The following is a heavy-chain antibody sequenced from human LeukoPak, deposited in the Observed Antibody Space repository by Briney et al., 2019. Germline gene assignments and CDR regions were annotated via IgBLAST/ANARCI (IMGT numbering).Heavy chain of an antibody. Sequence: GESLKISCKGSGYSFTTYNIGWLRQMPGKGLEWMGIIYPTDSETRYDPSFQGQVTISADSSTSTAYLQWSSLRASDTAMYYCARASRDGYNQNFDHWGRGTLVTVSS. CDR3: ARASRDGYNQNFDH. J-gene: IGHJ4*02. CDR1: GYSFTTYN. D-gene: IGHD5-24*01. CDR2: IYPTDSET. V-gene: IGHV5-51*01.